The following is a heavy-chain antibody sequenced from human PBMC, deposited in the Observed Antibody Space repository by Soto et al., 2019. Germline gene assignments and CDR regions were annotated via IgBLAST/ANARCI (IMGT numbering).Heavy chain of an antibody. CDR3: ARVSYGDQRLD. CDR2: INSDGSST. V-gene: IGHV3-74*01. J-gene: IGHJ4*02. CDR1: GFTFSSYW. D-gene: IGHD4-17*01. Sequence: EVQLVESGGGLVQPGGSLRLSCAASGFTFSSYWMHWVRQAPGKGLVWVSRINSDGSSTSYAASVKGRFTISRYNAKNTLYLQMNSLRAEDTAVYYCARVSYGDQRLDWGQGTLVTVSS.